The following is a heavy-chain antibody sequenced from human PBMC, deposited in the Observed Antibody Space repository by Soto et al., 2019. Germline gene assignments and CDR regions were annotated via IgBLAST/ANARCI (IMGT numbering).Heavy chain of an antibody. Sequence: GESLKISCXGSGYSFTSYWISWVRQMPGKGLEWMGRIDPSDSYTNYSPPFQGHVTISADKSISTAYLQWSSLKASDTAMYYCASSQKPSNWFDPWGQGILVTVSS. V-gene: IGHV5-10-1*01. CDR2: IDPSDSYT. CDR3: ASSQKPSNWFDP. J-gene: IGHJ5*02. CDR1: GYSFTSYW.